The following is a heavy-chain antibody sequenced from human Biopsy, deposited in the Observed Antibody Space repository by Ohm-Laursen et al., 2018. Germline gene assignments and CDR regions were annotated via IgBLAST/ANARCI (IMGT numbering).Heavy chain of an antibody. CDR2: INHSGST. D-gene: IGHD3-3*01. CDR1: GFTFSNAW. V-gene: IGHV4-34*01. CDR3: ARGEYYAYWSGARKLNYFDY. J-gene: IGHJ4*02. Sequence: LRLSCAASGFTFSNAWMSWVRQTPGKGLEWVGEINHSGSTKYNPSFESRVTISVDTSKNQFSLNLFSVTAADAARYFCARGEYYAYWSGARKLNYFDYWGQGTLVIVSS.